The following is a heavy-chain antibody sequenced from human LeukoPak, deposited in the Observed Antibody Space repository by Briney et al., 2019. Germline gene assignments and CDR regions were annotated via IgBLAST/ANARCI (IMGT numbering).Heavy chain of an antibody. CDR1: GGSFSGYY. CDR3: ARLSLRGMYYYDSSGLEDFDY. V-gene: IGHV4-34*01. CDR2: INHSGST. J-gene: IGHJ4*02. D-gene: IGHD3-22*01. Sequence: SETLSLTCAVYGGSFSGYYWSWIRQPPGKGLEWIGEINHSGSTNYNPSLKSRVTISVDTSKNQFSLKLSSVTAADTAVYYCARLSLRGMYYYDSSGLEDFDYWGQGTLVTVSS.